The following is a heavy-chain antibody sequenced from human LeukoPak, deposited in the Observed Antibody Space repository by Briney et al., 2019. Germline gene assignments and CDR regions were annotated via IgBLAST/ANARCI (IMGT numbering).Heavy chain of an antibody. V-gene: IGHV3-7*01. CDR3: ARDLITGAPGADY. J-gene: IGHJ4*02. D-gene: IGHD7-27*01. CDR1: GFTFSAYW. CDR2: IKQDGSEQ. Sequence: GGSLRLSCAASGFTFSAYWMSWVRQAPGKGLEWVANIKQDGSEQFCVDSVKGRFTISRDNPKISLYLQMNSLRAEDTAVYYCARDLITGAPGADYWGQGTLVTVSS.